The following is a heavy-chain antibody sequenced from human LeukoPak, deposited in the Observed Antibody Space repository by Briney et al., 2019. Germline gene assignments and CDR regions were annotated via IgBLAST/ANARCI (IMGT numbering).Heavy chain of an antibody. Sequence: ASVKVSRKASGYTFTSYGISWVRQAPGQGLEWMGWISAYNGNTNYAQKLQGRVTMTTDTSTSTAYMELRSLRSDDTAVYYCARDLEMATISGAFDIWGQGTMVTVSS. CDR3: ARDLEMATISGAFDI. CDR1: GYTFTSYG. V-gene: IGHV1-18*01. D-gene: IGHD5-24*01. CDR2: ISAYNGNT. J-gene: IGHJ3*02.